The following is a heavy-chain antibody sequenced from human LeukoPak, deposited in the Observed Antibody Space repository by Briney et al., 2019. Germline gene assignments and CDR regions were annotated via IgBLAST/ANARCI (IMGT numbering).Heavy chain of an antibody. CDR1: GFTFDDYA. Sequence: GRSLRLSCAASGFTFDDYAMHWVRQAPGKGLEWVSGISWNRGSIGYADSVKGRFTISRDNAKNSLYLQMNSLRVEDTALYYCAKAISPLYDTSGYYFDSWGQGTLVTVSS. V-gene: IGHV3-9*01. CDR2: ISWNRGSI. D-gene: IGHD3-22*01. CDR3: AKAISPLYDTSGYYFDS. J-gene: IGHJ4*02.